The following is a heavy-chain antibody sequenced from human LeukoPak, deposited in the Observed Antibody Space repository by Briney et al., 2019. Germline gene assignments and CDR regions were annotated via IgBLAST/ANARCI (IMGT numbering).Heavy chain of an antibody. CDR2: ISAYKGNT. CDR3: ARDNSVEDTAWWFDP. V-gene: IGHV1-18*01. Sequence: GASVKVSCKASGYTFTSYGISWVRQAPGQGLEWMGWISAYKGNTNYAQRLQGRVTLTTDTSTSTAYMELRSLRSDDTAVYYCARDNSVEDTAWWFDPWGQGTLVTVSS. J-gene: IGHJ5*02. CDR1: GYTFTSYG. D-gene: IGHD4-23*01.